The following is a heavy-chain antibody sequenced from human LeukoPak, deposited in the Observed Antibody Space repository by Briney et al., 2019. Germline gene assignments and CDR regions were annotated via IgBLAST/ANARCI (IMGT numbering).Heavy chain of an antibody. J-gene: IGHJ4*02. CDR2: IYPGDSDT. D-gene: IGHD3-22*01. Sequence: GASLKISCKGSGSSFTYYWIGWVRQLPGKGLEWMGIIYPGDSDTRYSPSFQGQVTISADQSITTAYLQWSSLKASDTAMYYCARQYYDSSGYIPYFDSWGQGTLVTVSS. V-gene: IGHV5-51*01. CDR1: GSSFTYYW. CDR3: ARQYYDSSGYIPYFDS.